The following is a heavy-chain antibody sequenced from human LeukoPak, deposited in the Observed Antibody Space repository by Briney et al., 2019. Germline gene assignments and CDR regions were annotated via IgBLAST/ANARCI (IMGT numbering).Heavy chain of an antibody. D-gene: IGHD3-10*01. V-gene: IGHV3-48*03. Sequence: GGSLRLSCAASGFTFSSYEMNWVRQAPGKGLEWVSYISSSGSTIYYADSVKGRFTISRDIAKNSLYLQMNSLRAEDTAVYYCARGPITMVRGAPPNWFDPWGQGTLVTVSS. J-gene: IGHJ5*02. CDR3: ARGPITMVRGAPPNWFDP. CDR1: GFTFSSYE. CDR2: ISSSGSTI.